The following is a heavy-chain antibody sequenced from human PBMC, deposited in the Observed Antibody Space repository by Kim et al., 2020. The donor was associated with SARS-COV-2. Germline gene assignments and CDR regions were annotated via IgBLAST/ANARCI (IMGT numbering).Heavy chain of an antibody. V-gene: IGHV3-30*18. CDR2: ISYDGSNK. J-gene: IGHJ4*02. CDR1: GFTFSSYW. D-gene: IGHD3-22*01. Sequence: GGSLRLSCAASGFTFSSYWMHWVRQAPGKGLEWVAGISYDGSNKYYADSVKGRFTISRDNSKNTLYLQMNSLRAEDTAVYYCAKDGGTCDSSGCGFAYYFGYWGQGTLVPVSS. CDR3: AKDGGTCDSSGCGFAYYFGY.